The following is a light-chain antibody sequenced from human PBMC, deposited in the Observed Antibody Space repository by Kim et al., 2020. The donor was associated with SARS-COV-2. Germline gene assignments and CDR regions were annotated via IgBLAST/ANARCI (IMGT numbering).Light chain of an antibody. CDR1: QSISSY. Sequence: ASVGDRVTITCRASQSISSYLNWYQQKPGKAPKLLIYAASSLQSGVPSRFSGSGSGTDFTLTISSLQPEDFATYYCQQSYSTIRTFGPGTKVDIK. J-gene: IGKJ3*01. CDR3: QQSYSTIRT. V-gene: IGKV1-39*01. CDR2: AAS.